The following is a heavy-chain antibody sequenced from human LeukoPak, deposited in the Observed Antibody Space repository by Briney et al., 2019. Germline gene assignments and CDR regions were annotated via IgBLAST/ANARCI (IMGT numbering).Heavy chain of an antibody. V-gene: IGHV1-69*05. CDR3: ARGPPDAFDT. CDR1: GGTFSSYA. J-gene: IGHJ3*02. Sequence: ASVKVSCKASGGTFSSYAISWVRQAPGQGLEWMGRIIPIFGTTNYAQKFQGRVTITTDESTGVAYMDLSSLRSEDTAVYYCARGPPDAFDTWGQGTMVTVSS. CDR2: IIPIFGTT.